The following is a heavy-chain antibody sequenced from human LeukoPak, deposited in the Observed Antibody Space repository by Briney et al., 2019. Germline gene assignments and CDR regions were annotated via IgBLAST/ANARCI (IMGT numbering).Heavy chain of an antibody. Sequence: GASVKVSCKSYGYTFTSYFMHWVRQAPGQGLEWMGIINPSGGSTNYAQKFQGRVTMTRDTSTSTVYMELSRLRSEDTAVYYCARGDHVRIYAESAFDIRGQGTTVTVSS. CDR2: INPSGGST. CDR1: GYTFTSYF. CDR3: ARGDHVRIYAESAFDI. J-gene: IGHJ3*02. V-gene: IGHV1-46*01. D-gene: IGHD3-3*01.